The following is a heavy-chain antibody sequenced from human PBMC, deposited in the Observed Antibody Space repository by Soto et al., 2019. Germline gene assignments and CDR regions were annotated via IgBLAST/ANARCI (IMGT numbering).Heavy chain of an antibody. J-gene: IGHJ2*01. CDR2: INSSGGNT. V-gene: IGHV1-46*01. Sequence: QVQLVQSGAEIKKPGASVQISCKASGYTFTTYYIHWVRQAPGQGLEWMGVINSSGGNTNYTQKFQGRVTMTRDTSTGTVYMELSSLRSEDTAIYYCARDSGAYFDLWGRGTLVTVSS. CDR3: ARDSGAYFDL. D-gene: IGHD1-26*01. CDR1: GYTFTTYY.